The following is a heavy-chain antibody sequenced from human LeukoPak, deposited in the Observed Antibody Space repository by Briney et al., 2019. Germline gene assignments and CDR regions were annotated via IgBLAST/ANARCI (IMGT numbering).Heavy chain of an antibody. J-gene: IGHJ5*02. V-gene: IGHV3-74*01. Sequence: PGGSLRLSCAASGFTFSNYWMHWVRQAPGKGLVWVSRIKGDGSHTIYADSVKGRFTISRDNAKNTLYLQMNSLRAEDTAVYYCAKDLNRAYCSSTSCYFENWFDPWGQGTLVTVSS. CDR1: GFTFSNYW. D-gene: IGHD2-2*01. CDR3: AKDLNRAYCSSTSCYFENWFDP. CDR2: IKGDGSHT.